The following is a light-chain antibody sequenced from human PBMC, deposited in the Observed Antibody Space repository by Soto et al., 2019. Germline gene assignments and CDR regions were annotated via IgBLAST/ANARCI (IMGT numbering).Light chain of an antibody. J-gene: IGLJ2*01. CDR3: QSYDSSLSGVV. CDR2: NNN. CDR1: TSNIGAGYD. Sequence: QSVLTQPPSVSGAPGQRVTISCTGSTSNIGAGYDVHWYQQLPGTAPKLLIYNNNNRPSGVPDRFSGSKSVTSASLAITGVQADDEADYYCQSYDSSLSGVVFGGGTKLTVL. V-gene: IGLV1-40*01.